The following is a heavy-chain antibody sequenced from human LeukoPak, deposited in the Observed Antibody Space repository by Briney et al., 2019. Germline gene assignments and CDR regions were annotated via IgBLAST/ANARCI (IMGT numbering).Heavy chain of an antibody. CDR3: ARASNGYYYGMDV. V-gene: IGHV3-7*01. D-gene: IGHD2-8*01. CDR1: GFTFSSYW. Sequence: GGPLRLSCAASGFTFSSYWMSWVRQAPGKGLEWVANIKQDGSEKYYVDSVKGRFTISRDNAKNSLYLQMNSLRAEDTAVYYCARASNGYYYGMDVWGQGTTVTVSS. CDR2: IKQDGSEK. J-gene: IGHJ6*02.